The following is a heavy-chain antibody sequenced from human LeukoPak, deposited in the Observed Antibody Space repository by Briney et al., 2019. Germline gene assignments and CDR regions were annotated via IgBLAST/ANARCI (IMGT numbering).Heavy chain of an antibody. D-gene: IGHD3-10*02. CDR2: INPNSGDT. CDR3: ARVVMYGSGLTPFDY. Sequence: LRASVKVSCTASGYTFSGHYIHWVRRAPGQGLEWMGWINPNSGDTNYAQKFQGRVTMTRDTSISTAYMDLSSLRSDDTAVYYCARVVMYGSGLTPFDYWGQGTLVTVSS. CDR1: GYTFSGHY. J-gene: IGHJ4*02. V-gene: IGHV1-2*02.